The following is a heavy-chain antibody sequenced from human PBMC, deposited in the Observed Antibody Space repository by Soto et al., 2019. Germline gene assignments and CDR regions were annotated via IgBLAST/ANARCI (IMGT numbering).Heavy chain of an antibody. V-gene: IGHV3-23*01. J-gene: IGHJ4*02. CDR3: AKRSLTPAAMKSPFDY. D-gene: IGHD2-2*01. Sequence: EVQLLESGGGLVQPGGSLRLSCAASGFTFSNYAMSWVRQAPGMGLEWVSTISGGGDSTYYADSVKGRFTISRDNSKNTLYLQVNSLRAEDTAAYYCAKRSLTPAAMKSPFDYWGQGTLVTVSS. CDR2: ISGGGDST. CDR1: GFTFSNYA.